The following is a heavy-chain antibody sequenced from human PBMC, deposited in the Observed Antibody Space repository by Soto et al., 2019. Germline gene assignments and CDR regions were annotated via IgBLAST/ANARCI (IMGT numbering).Heavy chain of an antibody. Sequence: PSETLSLTCTVSGGSMSRGDYYWSWIRQPPGKGLEWIGYIYYSGSTNYNPSLKSRVTISVDTSKNQFSLKLSSVTAADTAVYYCARAPRGNYGYPSYFDYWGQGTLVTSPQ. V-gene: IGHV4-61*08. CDR1: GGSMSRGDYY. CDR3: ARAPRGNYGYPSYFDY. D-gene: IGHD3-10*01. CDR2: IYYSGST. J-gene: IGHJ4*02.